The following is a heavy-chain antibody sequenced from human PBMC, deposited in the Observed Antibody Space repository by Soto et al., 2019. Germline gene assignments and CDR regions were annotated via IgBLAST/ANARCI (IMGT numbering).Heavy chain of an antibody. CDR1: GFTFSNAW. J-gene: IGHJ4*02. CDR2: SKSKTDGGTT. CDR3: TTDLAVADY. V-gene: IGHV3-15*01. D-gene: IGHD6-19*01. Sequence: GGSLRLRCAASGFTFSNAWMSWVRQAPGKGLEWVGSSKSKTDGGTTDYAAPVKGRFTISRDDSKNTLYLQMNSLKTEDSAVYYCTTDLAVADYWGQGTLVTVSS.